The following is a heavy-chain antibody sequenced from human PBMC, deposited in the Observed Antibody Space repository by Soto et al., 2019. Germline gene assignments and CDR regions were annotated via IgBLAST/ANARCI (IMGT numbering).Heavy chain of an antibody. CDR2: IYYSGNT. V-gene: IGHV4-59*01. Sequence: SETLSLTCTVSGGSITSYYWSWIRQPPGKGLEWIGYIYYSGNTNYNPSLKSRVTISVDTSKNQFSLRLSSVTAADTAIYYCAIGGAAAARGWFDPWGQGTLVTVSS. D-gene: IGHD6-13*01. CDR1: GGSITSYY. J-gene: IGHJ5*02. CDR3: AIGGAAAARGWFDP.